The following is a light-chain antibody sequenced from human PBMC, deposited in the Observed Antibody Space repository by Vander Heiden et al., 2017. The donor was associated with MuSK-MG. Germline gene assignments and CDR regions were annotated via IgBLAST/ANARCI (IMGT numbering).Light chain of an antibody. CDR1: SSNHGSYT. CDR2: RNN. J-gene: IGLJ2*01. Sequence: QSVLTQPPSASGTPGQRVTISCSGSSSNHGSYTVNWYQQLPGTAPKLLIYRNNQRPSGVPDRFSGSKSGTSASLSISGLQSEDEADYYCAAWDDSLNGVVFGGGTKLTVL. V-gene: IGLV1-44*01. CDR3: AAWDDSLNGVV.